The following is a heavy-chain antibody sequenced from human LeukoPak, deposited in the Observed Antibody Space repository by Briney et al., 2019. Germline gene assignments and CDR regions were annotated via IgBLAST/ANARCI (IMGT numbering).Heavy chain of an antibody. CDR1: GYTFTSYY. V-gene: IGHV1-2*02. Sequence: ASVQVSCKTSGYTFTSYYIHWLRQAPGQRFEWMGWSDPKSGATKYEHFQGRVTMTRDTSISTAYMELSRLTSDDTAVYYCAKDQGRGYTYGLYYFDYWGQGTLVTVSS. J-gene: IGHJ4*02. CDR2: SDPKSGAT. CDR3: AKDQGRGYTYGLYYFDY. D-gene: IGHD5-18*01.